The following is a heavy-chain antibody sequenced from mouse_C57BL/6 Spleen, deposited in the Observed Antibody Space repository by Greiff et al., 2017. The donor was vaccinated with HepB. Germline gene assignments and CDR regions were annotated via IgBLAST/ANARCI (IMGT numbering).Heavy chain of an antibody. Sequence: DVKLQESGPGLVKPSQSLSLTCSVTGYSITSGYYWNWIRQFPGNKLEWMGYISYDGSNNYNPSLKNRISITRDTSKNQFFLKLNSVTTEDTATYYWAREGTGDYAMDYWGQGTSVTVSS. V-gene: IGHV3-6*01. CDR1: GYSITSGYY. CDR2: ISYDGSN. J-gene: IGHJ4*01. D-gene: IGHD4-1*01. CDR3: AREGTGDYAMDY.